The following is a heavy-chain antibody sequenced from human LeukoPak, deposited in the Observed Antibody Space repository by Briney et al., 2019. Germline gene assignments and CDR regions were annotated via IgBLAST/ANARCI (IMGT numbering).Heavy chain of an antibody. D-gene: IGHD3-22*01. CDR2: ISAYNGNT. Sequence: ASVKVSCKASGYTFTSYGISCVRQAPGQGLEWMGWISAYNGNTNYAQKLQGRVTMTTDTSTGTAYMELRSLRSDDTAVYYCARDTQPAMIVVNMGGYWGQGTLVTVSS. V-gene: IGHV1-18*01. CDR3: ARDTQPAMIVVNMGGY. J-gene: IGHJ4*02. CDR1: GYTFTSYG.